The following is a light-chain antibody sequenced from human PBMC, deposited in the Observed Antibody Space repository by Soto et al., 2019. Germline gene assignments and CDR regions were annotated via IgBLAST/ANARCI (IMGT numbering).Light chain of an antibody. J-gene: IGKJ5*01. Sequence: IVLTQSPGTLSLSPGDRATLSCRASQRVSARYLAWYHQKPGQAPRLLIYGASTRAAGIPDRFSGSGSGTDFTLTITRLEPEDSAVYFCQQYTGPPTTFGQGTRLEIK. V-gene: IGKV3-20*01. CDR1: QRVSARY. CDR3: QQYTGPPTT. CDR2: GAS.